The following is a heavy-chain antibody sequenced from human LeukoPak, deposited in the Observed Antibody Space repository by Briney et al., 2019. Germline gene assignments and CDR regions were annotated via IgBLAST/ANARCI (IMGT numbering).Heavy chain of an antibody. CDR1: GGSISSSSYY. D-gene: IGHD2-2*01. Sequence: PSETLSLTCTVSGGSISSSSYYWGWIRQPPGQGLEWIGSIYYSGSTYYNPSLKSRVTISVDTSKNQFSLKLSSVTAADTAVYYCAGHGSKYDYWGQGTLVTVSS. CDR2: IYYSGST. J-gene: IGHJ4*02. CDR3: AGHGSKYDY. V-gene: IGHV4-39*01.